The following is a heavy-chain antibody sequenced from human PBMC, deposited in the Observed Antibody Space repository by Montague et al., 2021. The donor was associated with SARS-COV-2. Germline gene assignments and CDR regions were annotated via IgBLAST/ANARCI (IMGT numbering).Heavy chain of an antibody. D-gene: IGHD1-1*01. Sequence: LSLSLSVSSASISNDIYYWGWIRQPPGKGPEWIGGSRYGGTSYYNPSLKSRVTISIDTSKNQCSLTMTAVTAADTAVYFCARQDIQLRFDLWGRGTLVTVSS. CDR1: SASISNDIYY. J-gene: IGHJ2*01. V-gene: IGHV4-39*01. CDR3: ARQDIQLRFDL. CDR2: SRYGGTS.